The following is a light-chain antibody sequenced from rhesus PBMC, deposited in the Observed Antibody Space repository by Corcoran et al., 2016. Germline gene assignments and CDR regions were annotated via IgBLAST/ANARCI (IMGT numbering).Light chain of an antibody. CDR1: TSISSW. V-gene: IGKV1-22*01. CDR3: QQYSSSPYS. Sequence: DIQMTQSPSSLSASVGDTVTITCRASTSISSWLAWYQQQPGKAPKLLIYTAINLQSGVPSRVKGSGSGTDFTLPISSLQSEDFATYSCQQYSSSPYSFDQGTKVEIK. J-gene: IGKJ2*01. CDR2: TAI.